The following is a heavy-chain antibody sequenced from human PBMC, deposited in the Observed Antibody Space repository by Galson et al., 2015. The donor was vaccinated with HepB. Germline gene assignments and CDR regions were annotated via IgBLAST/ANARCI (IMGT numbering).Heavy chain of an antibody. V-gene: IGHV3-23*01. D-gene: IGHD4-17*01. CDR1: GFTFNTYA. CDR2: ISGSGYST. CDR3: ARGSSVTTWEWGG. Sequence: SLRLSCAASGFTFNTYAMNWVRQAPGKGLEWVSAISGSGYSTYYADSVEGRFTISRDNSKNTLYLQMSSLRAEDTAVYYCARGSSVTTWEWGGWGQGTLVTVSS. J-gene: IGHJ4*02.